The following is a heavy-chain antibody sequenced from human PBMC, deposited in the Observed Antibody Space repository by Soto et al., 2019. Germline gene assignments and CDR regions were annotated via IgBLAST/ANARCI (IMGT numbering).Heavy chain of an antibody. Sequence: EVQLVESGGGLVKSGGSLRLSCAASGFTFSSYSMNWVRQAPGKGLEWVSSISSSSSYIYYADSVKGRFTISRDNAKNSLYLQMNSLRAEDTAVYYCARGLLGSYYGDLDYWGQGTLVTVSS. CDR2: ISSSSSYI. CDR3: ARGLLGSYYGDLDY. J-gene: IGHJ4*02. V-gene: IGHV3-21*01. D-gene: IGHD1-26*01. CDR1: GFTFSSYS.